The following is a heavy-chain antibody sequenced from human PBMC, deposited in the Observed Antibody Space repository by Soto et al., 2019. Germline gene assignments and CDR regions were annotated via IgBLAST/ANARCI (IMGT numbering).Heavy chain of an antibody. J-gene: IGHJ4*02. CDR3: ARRRGSYSGYEDY. CDR2: IYHSGST. Sequence: QLQLQESGSGLVKPSQTLSLTCAVSGGSISSGGYSWSWIRQPPGKGLEWIGYIYHSGSTYYNPSPKCRVTISVKRSKNQFSLKLSSVTAADTAVYYCARRRGSYSGYEDYWGQGTLVTVSS. V-gene: IGHV4-30-2*01. D-gene: IGHD5-12*01. CDR1: GGSISSGGYS.